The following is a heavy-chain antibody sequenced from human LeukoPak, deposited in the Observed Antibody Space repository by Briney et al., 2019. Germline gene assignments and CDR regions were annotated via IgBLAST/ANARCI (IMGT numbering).Heavy chain of an antibody. V-gene: IGHV5-51*01. Sequence: GESPKISCKGSGYSFTSYWSGWVRQLPGKGLEWMGIIYPGDSDTRYSPSFQGQVTISADKSISTAYLQWSSLKASDTAMYYCARRAYSSGWSELDYWGQGTLVTVSS. D-gene: IGHD6-19*01. CDR3: ARRAYSSGWSELDY. J-gene: IGHJ4*02. CDR1: GYSFTSYW. CDR2: IYPGDSDT.